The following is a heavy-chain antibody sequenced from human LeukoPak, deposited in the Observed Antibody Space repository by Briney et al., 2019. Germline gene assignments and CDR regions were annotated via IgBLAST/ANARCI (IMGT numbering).Heavy chain of an antibody. CDR2: IGTTGDT. CDR1: GFPFSGDD. CDR3: ARSPSYSSSWYALDS. D-gene: IGHD6-13*01. Sequence: QSGGSLRLSCEVPGFPFSGDDMPWVRQATGKGLEWVSAIGTTGDTYYSDSVRDRFNISRENAKNSLDLQLNSLRAGDTAVYYCARSPSYSSSWYALDSWGQGTLVTVSS. V-gene: IGHV3-13*01. J-gene: IGHJ4*02.